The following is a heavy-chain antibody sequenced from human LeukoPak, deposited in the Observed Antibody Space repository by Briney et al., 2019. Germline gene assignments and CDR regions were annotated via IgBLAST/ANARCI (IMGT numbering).Heavy chain of an antibody. Sequence: SETLSFTCAVYGGSFNDYYWTWIRQPPGKGLEWIGEIDHAGRANYNPSLKSRVTISVDTSKNQFSLLLNSVTAADTAVYYCARGWEPFEYSTSWYRGSYYYYYMSVWGKGTAVTVSS. CDR2: IDHAGRA. CDR1: GGSFNDYY. D-gene: IGHD6-13*01. J-gene: IGHJ6*03. V-gene: IGHV4-34*01. CDR3: ARGWEPFEYSTSWYRGSYYYYYMSV.